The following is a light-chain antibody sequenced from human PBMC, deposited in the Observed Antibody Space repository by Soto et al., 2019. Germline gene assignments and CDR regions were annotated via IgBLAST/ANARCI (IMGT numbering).Light chain of an antibody. CDR1: QSVGSTY. V-gene: IGKV3-20*01. CDR3: QHYGTSPPVT. CDR2: GAS. Sequence: EVVLTQSPGTLALSPGEGATLSCRPSQSVGSTYIAWYQHKPGQAPRLLIYGASSRATGIPDRFSGSGSGTDFTLTISRLEPEDFAVYSCQHYGTSPPVTFGPGTKVDIK. J-gene: IGKJ3*01.